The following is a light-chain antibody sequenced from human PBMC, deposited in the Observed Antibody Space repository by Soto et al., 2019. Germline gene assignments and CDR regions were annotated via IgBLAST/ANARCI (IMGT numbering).Light chain of an antibody. CDR1: SSDVGGYNY. CDR3: ASYTSSDTVI. J-gene: IGLJ2*01. Sequence: QSVLTQPASVSGSPGQSITISCTGTSSDVGGYNYVSWYQHHPGKDPKLMINDVTSRPSGVSSRFSGSKSGNTASLTISGLQAEDEAEYYCASYTSSDTVIFGGGTKLTVL. CDR2: DVT. V-gene: IGLV2-14*01.